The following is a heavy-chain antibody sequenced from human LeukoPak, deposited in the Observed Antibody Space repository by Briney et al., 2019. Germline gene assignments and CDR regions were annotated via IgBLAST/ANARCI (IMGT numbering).Heavy chain of an antibody. CDR1: GFIFSDYH. CDR2: ISPGGGMT. D-gene: IGHD6-19*01. CDR3: AGGRDIAVAGPGGYFDY. V-gene: IGHV3-11*01. J-gene: IGHJ4*02. Sequence: EGSLRLSCAASGFIFSDYHMSWIRQAPGKGLEWLSYISPGGGMTYFADSVKGRFTISRDNARNSLSLQMNSLTAEDTAVYYCAGGRDIAVAGPGGYFDYWGQGALVTVSS.